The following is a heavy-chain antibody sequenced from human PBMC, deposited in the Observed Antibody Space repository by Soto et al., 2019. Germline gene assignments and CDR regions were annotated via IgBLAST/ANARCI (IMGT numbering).Heavy chain of an antibody. CDR3: ASGLLWFGELHHFDY. CDR1: GGTFSSYT. V-gene: IGHV1-69*02. CDR2: IIPILGIA. J-gene: IGHJ4*02. Sequence: AVKVSCKASGGTFSSYTISWVRQAPGQGLEWMGRIIPILGIANYAQKFQGRVTITADKSTSTAYMELSSLRSEDTAVYYCASGLLWFGELHHFDYWGQGTLVTVSS. D-gene: IGHD3-10*01.